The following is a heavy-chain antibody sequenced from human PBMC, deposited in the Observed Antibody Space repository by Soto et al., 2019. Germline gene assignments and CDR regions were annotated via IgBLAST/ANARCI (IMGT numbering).Heavy chain of an antibody. D-gene: IGHD2-21*02. CDR1: GGTFSSYA. CDR3: AAAGCGGDCYEFDY. V-gene: IGHV1-69*13. Sequence: SVKVSRKASGGTFSSYAISWVRQAPGQGLEWMGGIIPIFGTANYAQKFQGRVTITADESTSTAYMELSSLRSEDTAVYYCAAAGCGGDCYEFDYWGQGTLVTVSS. J-gene: IGHJ4*02. CDR2: IIPIFGTA.